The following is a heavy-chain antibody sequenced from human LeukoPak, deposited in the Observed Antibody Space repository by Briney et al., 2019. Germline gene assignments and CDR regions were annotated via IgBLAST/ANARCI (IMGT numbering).Heavy chain of an antibody. V-gene: IGHV4-4*07. Sequence: PSETLSLTCSVSGGSISSNYWTWIRQPAGKGLEWIGRIYTSGSTNYNPSLKSRVTMSVDTSKNRFSLKLSSVTAADTAVYYCARVKCSGGSCYWHFDLWGRGTLVTVSS. D-gene: IGHD2-15*01. CDR1: GGSISSNY. J-gene: IGHJ2*01. CDR3: ARVKCSGGSCYWHFDL. CDR2: IYTSGST.